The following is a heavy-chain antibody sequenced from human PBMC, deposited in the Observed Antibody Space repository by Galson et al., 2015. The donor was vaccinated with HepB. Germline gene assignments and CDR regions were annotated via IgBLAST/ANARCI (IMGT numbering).Heavy chain of an antibody. V-gene: IGHV3-30-3*01. CDR2: ILYTGSNK. J-gene: IGHJ5*02. D-gene: IGHD3-16*02. Sequence: SLRLSCAASGFTFSSYAMHWVRQAPGKGLEWVVVILYTGSNKYYADSVKGRFTISRDNSKNTLYLQMNSLRAEDTAVYYCARDSLRFGELSLNWFDPWGQGTLVTVAS. CDR3: ARDSLRFGELSLNWFDP. CDR1: GFTFSSYA.